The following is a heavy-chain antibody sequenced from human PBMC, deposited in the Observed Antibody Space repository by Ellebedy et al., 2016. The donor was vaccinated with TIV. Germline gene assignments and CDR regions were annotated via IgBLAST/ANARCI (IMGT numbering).Heavy chain of an antibody. J-gene: IGHJ4*02. CDR3: ARFMVRGHLFDY. Sequence: ASVKVSCKASGYTFTGYYMHWVRQAPGQGLEWMGWINPNSGGTNYAQKFQGRVTMTRDTSISTAYMELSRLRSDDTAVYYCARFMVRGHLFDYWGQGTLVTVSS. D-gene: IGHD3-10*01. CDR2: INPNSGGT. V-gene: IGHV1-2*02. CDR1: GYTFTGYY.